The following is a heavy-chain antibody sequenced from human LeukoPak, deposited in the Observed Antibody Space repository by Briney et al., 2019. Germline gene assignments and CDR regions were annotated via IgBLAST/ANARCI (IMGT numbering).Heavy chain of an antibody. CDR1: RFTFDDYA. CDR3: AKDRRIVGPTTAFDI. V-gene: IGHV3-9*01. CDR2: TTWNSGSL. D-gene: IGHD1-26*01. J-gene: IGHJ3*02. Sequence: SLRLSCVASRFTFDDYAMHWVRQAPGKGLEWVSSTTWNSGSLNYADSVKGRFTISRDNAKNSLFLHMNSLRAEDTAFYYCAKDRRIVGPTTAFDIWGQGTMVTVSS.